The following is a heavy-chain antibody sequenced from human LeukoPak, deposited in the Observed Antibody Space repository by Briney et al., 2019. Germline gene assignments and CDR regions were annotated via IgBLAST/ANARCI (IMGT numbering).Heavy chain of an antibody. V-gene: IGHV1-24*01. CDR2: FDPEDGET. CDR1: GYTLTELS. J-gene: IGHJ4*02. Sequence: ASVKVSCKVSGYTLTELSMHWVRQAPGKGLEWMGGFDPEDGETIYAQKFQGRVTMTEDTSTDTAYMELSSLRSEDTAVYYCATGNYYDSSGYSAYYFDYWGQGTLVTVSS. CDR3: ATGNYYDSSGYSAYYFDY. D-gene: IGHD3-22*01.